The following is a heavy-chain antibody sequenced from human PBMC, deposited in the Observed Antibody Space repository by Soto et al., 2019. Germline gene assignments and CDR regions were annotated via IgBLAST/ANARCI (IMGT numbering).Heavy chain of an antibody. Sequence: GGSLRLSCASSGFTFNSYVMSWVRQAPGPGLEWVSAITGSGDDTYHADSVKGRLTISHDNSKNNLYMQMQSPRAEDTAVYYCAKGSRSSCWFYFELWGRGSLVSASS. CDR2: ITGSGDDT. J-gene: IGHJ4*02. D-gene: IGHD6-13*01. V-gene: IGHV3-23*01. CDR3: AKGSRSSCWFYFEL. CDR1: GFTFNSYV.